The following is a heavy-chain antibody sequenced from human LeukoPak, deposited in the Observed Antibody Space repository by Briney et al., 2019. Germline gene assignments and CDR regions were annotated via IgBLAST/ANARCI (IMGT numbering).Heavy chain of an antibody. V-gene: IGHV1-69*13. J-gene: IGHJ4*02. D-gene: IGHD3-9*01. Sequence: SVKVSCKASGRIFSSYAISWVRQPPAQGLEWMGGTIPTLGTANYPQKFQGRVTNTADESTSTAYMELSSLRSEDTAVYYCARGHYGILPRYHYWGQGTLVTVSS. CDR3: ARGHYGILPRYHY. CDR2: TIPTLGTA. CDR1: GRIFSSYA.